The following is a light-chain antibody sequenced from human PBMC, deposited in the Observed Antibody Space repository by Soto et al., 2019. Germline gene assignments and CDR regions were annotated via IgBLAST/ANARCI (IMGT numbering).Light chain of an antibody. CDR2: KAS. J-gene: IGKJ4*02. Sequence: DIQMTQSPSTLSGSVGDRVTISCRASQTISSWLAWYQQKPGKAPKLLIYKASTLKSGVPSRFSGSGSGTEFTHTSSSLQPDDFAAYYCQHYNSYSAAFGGGTKVELK. CDR3: QHYNSYSAA. CDR1: QTISSW. V-gene: IGKV1-5*03.